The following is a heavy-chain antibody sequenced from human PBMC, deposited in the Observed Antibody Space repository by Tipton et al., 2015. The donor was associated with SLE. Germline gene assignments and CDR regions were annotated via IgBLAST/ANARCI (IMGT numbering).Heavy chain of an antibody. D-gene: IGHD1-14*01. CDR2: ISSSATDK. CDR3: AREGITDYAMDV. V-gene: IGHV3-48*03. Sequence: SLRLSCAASGFSFSSYEMNWVRQAPGKGLEWVSDISSSATDKYYADSVKGRFTISRDNAKNSLFLQMNSLRAEDTAVYYCAREGITDYAMDVWGQGTTITVSS. CDR1: GFSFSSYE. J-gene: IGHJ6*02.